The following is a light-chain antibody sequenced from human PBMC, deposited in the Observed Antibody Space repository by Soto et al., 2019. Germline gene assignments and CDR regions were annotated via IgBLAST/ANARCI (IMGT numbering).Light chain of an antibody. CDR1: QSVSSY. CDR3: QQRSNWPVT. J-gene: IGKJ1*01. Sequence: EIVLTQSPATLSLSPGERATLSCRASQSVSSYLAWYQQKPGQAPRLLIYDASNRATGIPARFSGSGSGTDFTLTISSLEPEDCAVYYCQQRSNWPVTFGQGTKVEIK. CDR2: DAS. V-gene: IGKV3-11*01.